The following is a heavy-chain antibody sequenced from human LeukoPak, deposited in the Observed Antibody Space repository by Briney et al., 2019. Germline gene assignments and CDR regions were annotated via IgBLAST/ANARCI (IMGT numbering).Heavy chain of an antibody. CDR3: ARQSGYSSFGLDY. CDR2: IYYSGST. J-gene: IGHJ4*02. CDR1: GGSISSYY. D-gene: IGHD6-13*01. V-gene: IGHV4-59*08. Sequence: MTSETLSLTCTVSGGSISSYYWSWIRQPPGKGLEWIGYIYYSGSTNYNPSLKSRVTISVDTSKNQFSLKLSSVTAADTAVYYCARQSGYSSFGLDYWGQGTLVTVSS.